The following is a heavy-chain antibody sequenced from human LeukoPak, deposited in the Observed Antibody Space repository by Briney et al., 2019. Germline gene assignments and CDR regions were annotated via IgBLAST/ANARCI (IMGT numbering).Heavy chain of an antibody. D-gene: IGHD3-3*01. V-gene: IGHV6-1*01. Sequence: SQTLSLTCAISGDSVSSNSAAWNWIRQSPSRGLEWLGRTYYRSKWYNDYAVPVKSRITTNPDTSKNQFSLQLNSVTPEDTAVYYCARADDFWSGNYYYYGMDVWGQGTTVTVSS. CDR3: ARADDFWSGNYYYYGMDV. CDR1: GDSVSSNSAA. J-gene: IGHJ6*02. CDR2: TYYRSKWYN.